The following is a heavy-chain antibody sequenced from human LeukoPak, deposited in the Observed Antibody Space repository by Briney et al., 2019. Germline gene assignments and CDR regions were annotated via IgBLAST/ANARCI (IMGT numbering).Heavy chain of an antibody. CDR2: ITSGGGST. V-gene: IGHV3-23*01. D-gene: IGHD1-26*01. CDR1: GLTFSKYA. CDR3: AKGWERRAFDI. J-gene: IGHJ3*02. Sequence: GGSLRLSCVASGLTFSKYAMTWVRQAPGKGLEWVSAITSGGGSTFYADSVKGRFSISRDNSKNTVYLEMTGLRADDTAVYYCAKGWERRAFDIWGQGTMVTVSS.